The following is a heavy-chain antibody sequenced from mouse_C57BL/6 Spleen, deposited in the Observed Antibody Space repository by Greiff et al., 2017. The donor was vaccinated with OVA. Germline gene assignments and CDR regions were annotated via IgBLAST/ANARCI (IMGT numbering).Heavy chain of an antibody. CDR1: GYAFSSSW. Sequence: QVQLQQSGPELVKPGASVKISCKASGYAFSSSWMNWVKQRPGKGLEWIGRIYPGDGDTNYNGKFKGKATLTADKSSSTAYMQLSSLTSEDSAVYFCARDDKAFAYWGQGTLVTVSA. J-gene: IGHJ3*01. CDR3: ARDDKAFAY. CDR2: IYPGDGDT. D-gene: IGHD2-3*01. V-gene: IGHV1-82*01.